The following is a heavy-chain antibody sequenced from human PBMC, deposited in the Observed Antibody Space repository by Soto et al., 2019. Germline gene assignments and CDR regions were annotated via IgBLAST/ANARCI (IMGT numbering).Heavy chain of an antibody. CDR1: GFTFSSYA. CDR3: ARDSVDTAMVRASFDY. J-gene: IGHJ4*02. D-gene: IGHD5-18*01. V-gene: IGHV3-30-3*01. Sequence: QVQLVESGGGVVQPGRSLRLSCAASGFTFSSYAMHWVRQAPGKGLEWVAVISYDGSNKYYADSVKGRFTISRDNSKNTLYLKMNSLRAEDTAVYYCARDSVDTAMVRASFDYWGQGTLVTVSS. CDR2: ISYDGSNK.